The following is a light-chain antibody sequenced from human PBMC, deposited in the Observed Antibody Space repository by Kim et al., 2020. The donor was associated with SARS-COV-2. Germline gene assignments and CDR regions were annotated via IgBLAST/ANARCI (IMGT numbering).Light chain of an antibody. Sequence: DIQMTQSPSSLSASVGDRVTITCRASQDIANYLAWYQQKPGKVPKLLIYTASTLQSGVSSRFSGSGSGTDFTLTISSLQPEDVATYYCQRYNNAPVTFGQGTKVDIK. J-gene: IGKJ1*01. CDR1: QDIANY. V-gene: IGKV1-27*01. CDR3: QRYNNAPVT. CDR2: TAS.